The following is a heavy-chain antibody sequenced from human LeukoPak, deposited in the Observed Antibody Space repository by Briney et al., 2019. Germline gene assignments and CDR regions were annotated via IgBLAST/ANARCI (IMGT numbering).Heavy chain of an antibody. CDR2: INYNGNT. D-gene: IGHD6-6*01. CDR1: GGSISSSSYY. V-gene: IGHV4-39*01. Sequence: PSETLSLTCSVSGGSISSSSYYWGWIRQPPGKGLEWIRSINYNGNTYYNASLKSRVTISVDTSKNQFSLKLDSATAADTAVYYCASPSTSSSAYEYWGQGTLVTVSS. CDR3: ASPSTSSSAYEY. J-gene: IGHJ4*02.